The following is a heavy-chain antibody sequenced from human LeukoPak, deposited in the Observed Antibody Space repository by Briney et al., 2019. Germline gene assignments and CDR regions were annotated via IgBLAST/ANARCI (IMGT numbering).Heavy chain of an antibody. Sequence: PGGSLRLSCAASGFTFSSYSMNWVRQAPGKGLEWVSSISSSSSYIYYADSVKGRFTISRDNAKNSLYLQMNSLRAEDTAVYYCARDPSGHDAFDMWGQGTMVTVSS. CDR2: ISSSSSYI. D-gene: IGHD6-25*01. J-gene: IGHJ3*02. CDR1: GFTFSSYS. CDR3: ARDPSGHDAFDM. V-gene: IGHV3-21*01.